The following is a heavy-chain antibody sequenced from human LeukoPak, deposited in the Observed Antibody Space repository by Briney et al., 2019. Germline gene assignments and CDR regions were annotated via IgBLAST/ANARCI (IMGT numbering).Heavy chain of an antibody. V-gene: IGHV3-23*01. J-gene: IGHJ6*02. D-gene: IGHD1-26*01. CDR1: GFTFSSYG. CDR2: ISGSGGST. CDR3: AKIALSGSYRQYYYYYGMDV. Sequence: GGSLRLSCAASGFTFSSYGMSWVRQAPGKGLEWVSGISGSGGSTYYADSVKGRFTISRDTSKNTLYLQMNSLRAEDTAVYYCAKIALSGSYRQYYYYYGMDVWGQGTTVTVSS.